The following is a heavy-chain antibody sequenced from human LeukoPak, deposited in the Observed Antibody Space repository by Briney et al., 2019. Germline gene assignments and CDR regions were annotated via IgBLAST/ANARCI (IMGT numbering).Heavy chain of an antibody. J-gene: IGHJ1*01. V-gene: IGHV1-69*04. D-gene: IGHD3-10*01. CDR1: GGTFSSYA. CDR3: ARDEGGSGSYQAFEYFQH. CDR2: IIPILGIA. Sequence: GASVKVSCKASGGTFSSYAISWVRQAPGQGLEWMGRIIPILGIANYAQKFQGRVTITADKSTSTAYMELSSLRSEDTAVYYCARDEGGSGSYQAFEYFQHWGQGTLVTVSS.